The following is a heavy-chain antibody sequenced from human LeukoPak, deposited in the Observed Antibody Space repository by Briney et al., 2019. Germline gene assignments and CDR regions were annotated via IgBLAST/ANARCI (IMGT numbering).Heavy chain of an antibody. J-gene: IGHJ6*02. D-gene: IGHD5-18*01. Sequence: SVKVSCKASGGTFSSYAISWVRQAPGQGLEWMGRIIPILGIANYAQKFQGRVTITADKSTSTAYMELSSLRSEDTAVYYCAQTPTAMDYYYYGMDVWGQGTTVTVSS. CDR1: GGTFSSYA. CDR2: IIPILGIA. V-gene: IGHV1-69*04. CDR3: AQTPTAMDYYYYGMDV.